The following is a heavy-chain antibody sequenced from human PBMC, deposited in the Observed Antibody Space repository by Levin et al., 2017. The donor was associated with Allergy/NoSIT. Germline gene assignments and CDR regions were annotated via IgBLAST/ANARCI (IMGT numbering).Heavy chain of an antibody. CDR2: VRSRAHGGTT. CDR1: GFTFADYT. J-gene: IGHJ4*02. D-gene: IGHD1-26*01. CDR3: GRDRGNYYLGYYFDY. Sequence: PGGSLRLSCTASGFTFADYTMSWFRQAPGKGLEWVGFVRSRAHGGTTEYAASVKGRFTISRDDSKNIAYLQMNSLETEDTAVYYCGRDRGNYYLGYYFDYWGQGTLVTVSS. V-gene: IGHV3-49*03.